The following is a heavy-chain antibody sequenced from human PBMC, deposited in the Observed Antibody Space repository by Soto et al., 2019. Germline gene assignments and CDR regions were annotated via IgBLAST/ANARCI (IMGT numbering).Heavy chain of an antibody. J-gene: IGHJ5*02. CDR3: IIAAAGSRWFDP. D-gene: IGHD6-13*01. V-gene: IGHV5-10-1*04. CDR2: IYPSDSDT. CDR1: GYSFTSYW. Sequence: PGESLKISCKGSGYSFTSYWISWVRQMPGKGLEWMGRIYPSDSDTNYSPYFQGQVTISADKSITTAFLQWSSLKASDTAMYYCIIAAAGSRWFDPWGQGTLVTVSS.